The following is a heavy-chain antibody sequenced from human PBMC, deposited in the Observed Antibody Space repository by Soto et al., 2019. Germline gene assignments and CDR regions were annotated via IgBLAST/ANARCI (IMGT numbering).Heavy chain of an antibody. J-gene: IGHJ4*02. D-gene: IGHD2-15*01. CDR3: ARVWLNGGCSGGSCHNYFDD. CDR1: GGSISSSNW. Sequence: SETLSLTCAVSGGSISSSNWWSWVRQPPGKGLEWIGEIYHSGSTNYNPSLKSRVTISVDKSKNQFSLKLSSVTAADTAVYYCARVWLNGGCSGGSCHNYFDDWGQGTLVTVSS. V-gene: IGHV4-4*02. CDR2: IYHSGST.